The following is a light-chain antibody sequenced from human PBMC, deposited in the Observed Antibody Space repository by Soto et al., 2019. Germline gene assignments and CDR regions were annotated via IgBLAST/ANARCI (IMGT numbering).Light chain of an antibody. J-gene: IGLJ1*01. V-gene: IGLV2-11*01. CDR2: DVS. CDR3: CSYAGSYTYV. CDR1: SSDVGGCNY. Sequence: QSALTQPRSVSGSPGQSVTISCTGTSSDVGGCNYVSWYQQHPGKAPKLMIYDVSKRPSGVRDRFSGSKSGNTASLTISGLQGEDEADYYCCSYAGSYTYVFGTGTKLTVL.